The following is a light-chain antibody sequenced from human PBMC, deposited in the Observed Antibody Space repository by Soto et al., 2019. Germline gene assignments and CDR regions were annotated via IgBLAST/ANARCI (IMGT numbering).Light chain of an antibody. V-gene: IGLV4-60*02. CDR2: LEGSGSY. CDR1: SGHSSYT. J-gene: IGLJ3*02. Sequence: QSVLTQSSSASASLGSSVKLTCTLSSGHSSYTIAWHQQLPGKAPRYLMNLEGSGSYNKGSGVPDRFSGSSSGADRYLTISNLQFEDEADYYCETWDSNKWVFGGGTKLTV. CDR3: ETWDSNKWV.